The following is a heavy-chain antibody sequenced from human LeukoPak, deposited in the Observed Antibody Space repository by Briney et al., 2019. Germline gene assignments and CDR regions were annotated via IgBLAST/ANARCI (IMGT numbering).Heavy chain of an antibody. CDR2: IRYDGRNE. CDR1: GLTFSSYG. V-gene: IGHV3-30*02. CDR3: AKDLLGYEIDY. Sequence: PGGSLRLSCAVSGLTFSSYGMHWVRQAPGKGLEWVAFIRYDGRNEYYADSVKGRFTISRDNSENTLYLQMNSLRPEDTAVYYCAKDLLGYEIDYWGQGTLVTVSS. D-gene: IGHD5-12*01. J-gene: IGHJ4*02.